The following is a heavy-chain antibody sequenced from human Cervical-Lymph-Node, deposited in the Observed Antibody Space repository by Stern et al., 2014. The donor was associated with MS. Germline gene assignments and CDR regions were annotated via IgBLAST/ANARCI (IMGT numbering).Heavy chain of an antibody. CDR3: ARGGYTSGWPTFDI. CDR1: GYTLTTFD. CDR2: LSHNSANT. V-gene: IGHV1-8*01. Sequence: MQLVESGAEVKKPGASVKVSCKASGYTLTTFDVSWVRQATGQGLEWMGWLSHNSANTGYAQKFQGRVTMTRNTSINTAYMELDSLTSDDTAVYYCARGGYTSGWPTFDIWGQGTMVTVS. D-gene: IGHD6-19*01. J-gene: IGHJ3*02.